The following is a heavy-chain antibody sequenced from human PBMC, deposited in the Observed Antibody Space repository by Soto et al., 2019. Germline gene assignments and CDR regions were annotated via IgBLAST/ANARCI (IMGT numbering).Heavy chain of an antibody. D-gene: IGHD1-20*01. CDR2: IIPIFGTA. J-gene: IGHJ4*02. CDR3: ARDYNQNGAFDY. V-gene: IGHV1-69*13. Sequence: ASVKVSCKASGGTFSSYAISWVRQAPGQGLEWMGGIIPIFGTANYAQKFQGRVTITADESTSTAYMELSSLRSEDTAVYYCARDYNQNGAFDYWGQGTLVTVSS. CDR1: GGTFSSYA.